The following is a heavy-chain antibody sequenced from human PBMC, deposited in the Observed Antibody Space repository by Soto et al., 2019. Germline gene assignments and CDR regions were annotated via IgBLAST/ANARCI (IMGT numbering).Heavy chain of an antibody. J-gene: IGHJ4*02. D-gene: IGHD5-18*01. Sequence: PWGSLRLSCAASGFTFSRYGMHWVRQAPGKGLEWVALISYVGSKTYYADSVKGRFTISRDNSKNTLYLQMSSLRVEDTAVYYCAKVRLRDYSLGYVFDSWGQGTLVTVSS. V-gene: IGHV3-30*18. CDR1: GFTFSRYG. CDR3: AKVRLRDYSLGYVFDS. CDR2: ISYVGSKT.